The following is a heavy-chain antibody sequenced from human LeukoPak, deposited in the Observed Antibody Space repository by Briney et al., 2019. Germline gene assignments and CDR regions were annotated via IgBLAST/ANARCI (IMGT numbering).Heavy chain of an antibody. D-gene: IGHD6-19*01. CDR1: SDSSSRSIYY. Sequence: SETLSLTCAVSSDSSSRSIYYWGWVRQPPGKGLEWIGSIDYSGNTYYNPSLKSRATISTDTSRTQFSLNLSSVTAADTAVYYCAREYTLYRSGWFLDYWGQGTVVTVSS. CDR2: IDYSGNT. CDR3: AREYTLYRSGWFLDY. V-gene: IGHV4-39*07. J-gene: IGHJ4*02.